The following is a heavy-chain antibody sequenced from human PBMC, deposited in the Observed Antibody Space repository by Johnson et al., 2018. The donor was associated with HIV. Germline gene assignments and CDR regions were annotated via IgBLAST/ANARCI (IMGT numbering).Heavy chain of an antibody. Sequence: QVQLVESGGGVVRPGGSLRLSCAASGFTFDDYGMSWVRQAPGKGLEWVAVIWYDGSNKYYADSVKGRFTISRDNAKNSLYLQMNSLRAEDTAVYYCASVFDAFDIWGQGTMVTVSS. J-gene: IGHJ3*02. CDR1: GFTFDDYG. CDR2: IWYDGSNK. V-gene: IGHV3-33*03. D-gene: IGHD5/OR15-5a*01. CDR3: ASVFDAFDI.